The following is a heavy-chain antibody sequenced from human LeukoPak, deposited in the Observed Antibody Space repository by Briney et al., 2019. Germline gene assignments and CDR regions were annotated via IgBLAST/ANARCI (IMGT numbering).Heavy chain of an antibody. Sequence: ASVKISCKASGYTFTSYAMHWVRQAPGQRLEWMGWINAGNGNTKYSQGFQGRVTITRDTSASTAYMELSSLRSEDMAMYYCARDSCSNGVCYFGDFDYWGQGTLVTVSS. CDR1: GYTFTSYA. V-gene: IGHV1-3*03. D-gene: IGHD2-8*01. J-gene: IGHJ4*02. CDR3: ARDSCSNGVCYFGDFDY. CDR2: INAGNGNT.